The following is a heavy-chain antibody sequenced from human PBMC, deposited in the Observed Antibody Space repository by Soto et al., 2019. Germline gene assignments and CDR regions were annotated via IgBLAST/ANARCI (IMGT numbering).Heavy chain of an antibody. Sequence: SETLSLTCTVSGGSISSSSYYWGWIRQPPGKGLEWIGSIYYSGSTYDNPSLKSRVTISVDTSKNQFSLKLSSVTAADTAVYYCARLRGYCSSTSCQSGWFDPWGQGTLVTVSS. V-gene: IGHV4-39*01. J-gene: IGHJ5*02. CDR1: GGSISSSSYY. D-gene: IGHD2-2*01. CDR2: IYYSGST. CDR3: ARLRGYCSSTSCQSGWFDP.